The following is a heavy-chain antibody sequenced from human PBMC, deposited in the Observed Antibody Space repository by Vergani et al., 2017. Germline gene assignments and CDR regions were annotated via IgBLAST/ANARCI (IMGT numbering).Heavy chain of an antibody. Sequence: QVQLVQSGAEVKKPGASVKVSCKASGYIFTGYYLHWVRQAPGQGLEWMGWINPDSGGTSYAQKFQGRVTMTRDTSISTVYMELGRLRSDDTAVYYCARGGKGWFDPWGQGTLVTVSS. CDR2: INPDSGGT. CDR1: GYIFTGYY. J-gene: IGHJ5*02. CDR3: ARGGKGWFDP. D-gene: IGHD1-26*01. V-gene: IGHV1-2*02.